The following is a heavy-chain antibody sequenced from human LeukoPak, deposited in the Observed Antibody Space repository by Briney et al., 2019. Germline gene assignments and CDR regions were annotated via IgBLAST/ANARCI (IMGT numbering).Heavy chain of an antibody. D-gene: IGHD3-10*01. Sequence: GGSLRLSCAASGFTFSSYSMNWVRQAPGKGLEWVSSISSSSSYIYYADSVKGRFTISRDNAKNLLFLQMNNLRAEDTAVYYCAREAMVRGVPDAFDIWGQGTVVTVSS. CDR3: AREAMVRGVPDAFDI. CDR1: GFTFSSYS. V-gene: IGHV3-21*06. J-gene: IGHJ3*02. CDR2: ISSSSSYI.